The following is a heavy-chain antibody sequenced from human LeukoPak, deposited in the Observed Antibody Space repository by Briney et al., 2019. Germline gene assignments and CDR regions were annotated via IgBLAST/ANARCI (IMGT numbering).Heavy chain of an antibody. D-gene: IGHD6-13*01. CDR1: GGSISNYY. V-gene: IGHV4-59*12. CDR3: ARDQVSVAGTGIDY. J-gene: IGHJ4*02. CDR2: IYYSGST. Sequence: SETLSLTCTVSGGSISNYYWSWIRQPPGKGLEWIGYIYYSGSTNYNPSLKSRVTISVDTSKNQFSLKLSSVTAADTAVYYCARDQVSVAGTGIDYWGQGTLVTVSS.